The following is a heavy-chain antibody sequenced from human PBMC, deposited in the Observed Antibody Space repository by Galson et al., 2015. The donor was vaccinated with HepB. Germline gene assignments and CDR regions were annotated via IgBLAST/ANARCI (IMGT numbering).Heavy chain of an antibody. CDR2: IKQDGSEK. CDR1: GFTFSSYW. D-gene: IGHD3-3*01. J-gene: IGHJ4*02. Sequence: SLRLSCAASGFTFSSYWMSWVRQAPGKGLEWVANIKQDGSEKYYVDSVKGRFTISRDNAKNSLYLQMNSLRAEDTAVYYCARARFLEWLLSDYFDYWGQGTLVTVSS. V-gene: IGHV3-7*01. CDR3: ARARFLEWLLSDYFDY.